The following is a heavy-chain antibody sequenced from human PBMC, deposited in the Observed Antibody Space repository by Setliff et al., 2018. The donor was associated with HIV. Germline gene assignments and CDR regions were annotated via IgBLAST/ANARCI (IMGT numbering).Heavy chain of an antibody. CDR3: AHIVRSGWYPGDMDV. CDR2: IYWDDDK. V-gene: IGHV2-5*02. D-gene: IGHD6-19*01. J-gene: IGHJ6*02. Sequence: SGPTLVNPTQTLTLTCTFSGFSLSTSGVGVGWIRQPPGKALEWLAVIYWDDDKRYSPSLKSRVTITKDTSKNQVVLTMTNMDPMETATYYCAHIVRSGWYPGDMDVWGQGTTVTVSS. CDR1: GFSLSTSGVG.